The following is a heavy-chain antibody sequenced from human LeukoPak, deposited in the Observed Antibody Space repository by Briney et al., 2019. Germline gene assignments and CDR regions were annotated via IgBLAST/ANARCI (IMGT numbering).Heavy chain of an antibody. D-gene: IGHD3-3*01. J-gene: IGHJ4*02. V-gene: IGHV1-8*03. Sequence: ASVKVSCKASGYTFASYDINWVRQATGQGLEWMGWMNPNSGNTGYAQKFQGRVTITRNTSISTAYMELSSLRSEDTAVYYCARAEVLRFLEWLPGTYYFDYWGQGTLVTVSS. CDR1: GYTFASYD. CDR2: MNPNSGNT. CDR3: ARAEVLRFLEWLPGTYYFDY.